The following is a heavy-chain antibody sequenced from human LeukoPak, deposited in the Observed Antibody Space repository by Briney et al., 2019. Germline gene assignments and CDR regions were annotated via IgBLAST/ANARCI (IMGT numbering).Heavy chain of an antibody. CDR2: INPNSGGT. CDR1: GYTFTGYY. CDR3: ARDLYYDSSGNNWFDP. Sequence: ASVKVSCKASGYTFTGYYMHWVRQAPRQGLEWMGRINPNSGGTNYAQKFQGRVTMTRDTSISTAYMELSRLRSDDTAVYYCARDLYYDSSGNNWFDPWGQGTLVTVSS. V-gene: IGHV1-2*06. D-gene: IGHD3-22*01. J-gene: IGHJ5*02.